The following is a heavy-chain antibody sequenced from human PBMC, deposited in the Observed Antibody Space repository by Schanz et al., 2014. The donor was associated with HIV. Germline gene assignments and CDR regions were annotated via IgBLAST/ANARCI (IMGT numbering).Heavy chain of an antibody. Sequence: QVQLVESGGGVVQPGRSLRLSCAASGFTFNYYGMHWVRQAPGKGLEWVGVKWNDGTNKYYADSVKGRFTISRDNSKNTVDLQMNSLRAEDTAVYYCAKAGGGPSPSYYGMDVWGQGTTVTVSS. D-gene: IGHD3-10*01. CDR1: GFTFNYYG. V-gene: IGHV3-33*06. J-gene: IGHJ6*02. CDR2: KWNDGTNK. CDR3: AKAGGGPSPSYYGMDV.